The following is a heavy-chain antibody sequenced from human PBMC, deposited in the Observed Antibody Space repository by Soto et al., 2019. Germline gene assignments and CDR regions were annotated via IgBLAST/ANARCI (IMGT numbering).Heavy chain of an antibody. Sequence: QVQLQQWGAGLLKPSETLSLTCAVYGGSFSGYYWSWIRQPPGKGLEWIGEINHSGSTNYNPSLKSRVTISVDTYKNQFSLKLSSVTAADTAVYYCARGHSGWSRIWGQGTLVTVSS. V-gene: IGHV4-34*01. CDR1: GGSFSGYY. CDR2: INHSGST. D-gene: IGHD6-19*01. J-gene: IGHJ4*02. CDR3: ARGHSGWSRI.